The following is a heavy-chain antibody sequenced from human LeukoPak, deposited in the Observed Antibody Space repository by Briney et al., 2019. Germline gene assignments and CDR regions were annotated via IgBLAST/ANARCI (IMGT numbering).Heavy chain of an antibody. V-gene: IGHV1-46*03. CDR1: GFTFTSYY. CDR2: INRSDGST. D-gene: IGHD3-16*01. Sequence: GASVKLSCAASGFTFTSYYMHWVRQAPGQGLEWMAIINRSDGSTTYAQRFQGRVTLTRDTSTSTVYMELSSLRAEDTAVYYCARHQGAGENPFDFWGQGTLVTVSS. CDR3: ARHQGAGENPFDF. J-gene: IGHJ4*02.